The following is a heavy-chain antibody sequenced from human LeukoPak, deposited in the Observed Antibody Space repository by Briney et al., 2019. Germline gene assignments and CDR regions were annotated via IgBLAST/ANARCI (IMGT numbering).Heavy chain of an antibody. D-gene: IGHD1-20*01. CDR3: ARANYNWNYWDY. Sequence: KPSETLSLTCAVYGGSFSGYYWSWIRQLPGKGLEWIGEINHSGSTNYNPSLKSRVTVSVDTSKNQFSLKLSSVTAADTAVYYCARANYNWNYWDYWGQGTLVTVSS. CDR1: GGSFSGYY. V-gene: IGHV4-34*01. CDR2: INHSGST. J-gene: IGHJ4*02.